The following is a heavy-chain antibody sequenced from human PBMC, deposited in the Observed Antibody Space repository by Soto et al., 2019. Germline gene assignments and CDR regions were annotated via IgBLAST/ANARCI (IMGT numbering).Heavy chain of an antibody. CDR1: GFNFDNYG. CDR2: ITYDGSFQ. D-gene: IGHD1-7*01. CDR3: AKDRVGGTFYTPLGF. V-gene: IGHV3-30*18. Sequence: PGGSLRLSCQASGFNFDNYGMHWVRQAPGKGLEWVGVITYDGSFQYYADSVKGRFTISRDNSKNTLFLHLNTLKPEDTAVYHCAKDRVGGTFYTPLGFWGQGTLVTVSS. J-gene: IGHJ4*02.